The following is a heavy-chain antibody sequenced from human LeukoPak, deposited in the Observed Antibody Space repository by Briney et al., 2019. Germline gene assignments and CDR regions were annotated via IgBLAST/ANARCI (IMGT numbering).Heavy chain of an antibody. Sequence: PGGFLRLSCVASGFTFSRSWMDWVRQAPGKGLEWVANIKGDGSETHYVDSAKGRFTISRDNAKNYLYLQIDRVRVEDTAIYYCAKSLDYWGQGALLTVSS. J-gene: IGHJ4*02. V-gene: IGHV3-7*01. CDR2: IKGDGSET. CDR3: AKSLDY. CDR1: GFTFSRSW.